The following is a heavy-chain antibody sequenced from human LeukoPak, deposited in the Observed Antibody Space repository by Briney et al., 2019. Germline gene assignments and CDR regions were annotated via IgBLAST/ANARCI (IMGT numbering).Heavy chain of an antibody. CDR1: GFTFSNYW. CDR2: IREDGSEK. Sequence: GGSLILSCAASGFTFSNYWMSWVRQAPGKGLEWVANIREDGSEKYYVDSVKGQFTISRDNAKNSLFLQMDSLRAEDTAVYYCARDLAGHYYGSGSSFDYWGQGTLVTVS. J-gene: IGHJ4*02. V-gene: IGHV3-7*01. D-gene: IGHD3-10*01. CDR3: ARDLAGHYYGSGSSFDY.